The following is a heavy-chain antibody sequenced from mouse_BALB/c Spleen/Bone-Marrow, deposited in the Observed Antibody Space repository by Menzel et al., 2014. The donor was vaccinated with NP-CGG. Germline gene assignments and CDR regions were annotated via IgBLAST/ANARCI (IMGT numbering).Heavy chain of an antibody. D-gene: IGHD3-3*01. CDR3: AGDVAY. Sequence: QVHVKQSGAELVRPGTSVKISCKASGYAFTNYWLGWVKQRPGHGLEWIGDIYPGSGNTYYNEKFKGKATLTADKSSSTAHMQLSSLTSEDSAVYFCAGDVAYWGQGTLVTVSA. V-gene: IGHV1-63*01. J-gene: IGHJ3*01. CDR2: IYPGSGNT. CDR1: GYAFTNYW.